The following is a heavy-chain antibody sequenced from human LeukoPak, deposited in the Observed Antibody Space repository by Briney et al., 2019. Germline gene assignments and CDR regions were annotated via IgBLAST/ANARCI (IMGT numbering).Heavy chain of an antibody. CDR3: ARGYYDILTGYSRTWFDP. V-gene: IGHV1-3*01. CDR2: INGGNGNT. Sequence: ASVNVSCKASGYTFTRYALHWVRQAPGQRLECMGWINGGNGNTKYSQKFQGRVTITRDTSASTAYMELSSLRSEDTAVYYCARGYYDILTGYSRTWFDPWGQGTLVTVSS. D-gene: IGHD3-9*01. J-gene: IGHJ5*02. CDR1: GYTFTRYA.